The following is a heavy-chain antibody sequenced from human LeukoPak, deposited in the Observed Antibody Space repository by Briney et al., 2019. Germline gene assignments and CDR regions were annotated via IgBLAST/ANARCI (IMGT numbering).Heavy chain of an antibody. Sequence: GESLKISCQSSGYTFNTYWIGWVRQTPGKGLEWMGIIYPGDSDTRYSPSFQGQVTISADKSISTAYLQWSSLKASDTAMYYCARPGGRQQLVDNWGQGTLVTVSS. CDR3: ARPGGRQQLVDN. J-gene: IGHJ4*02. D-gene: IGHD6-13*01. CDR1: GYTFNTYW. CDR2: IYPGDSDT. V-gene: IGHV5-51*01.